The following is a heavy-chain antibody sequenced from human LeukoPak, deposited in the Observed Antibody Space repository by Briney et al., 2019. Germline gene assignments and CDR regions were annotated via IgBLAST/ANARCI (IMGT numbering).Heavy chain of an antibody. CDR2: IKQDGSEK. V-gene: IGHV3-7*01. CDR1: GFTFSSYW. J-gene: IGHJ3*02. D-gene: IGHD1-26*01. Sequence: GGSLRLSCAASGFTFSSYWMSWVRQAPGKGLEWVANIKQDGSEKYYVDSVKGRFTISRDNAKNSLYLQMNSLRAEDTAVYYCAKGATERIDAFDIWGQGTMVTVSS. CDR3: AKGATERIDAFDI.